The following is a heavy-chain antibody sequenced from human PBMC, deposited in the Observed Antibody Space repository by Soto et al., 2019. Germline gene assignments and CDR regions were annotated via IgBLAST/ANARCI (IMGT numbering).Heavy chain of an antibody. Sequence: GGSLRLSCAASGFTFSIYSMSWVRQAPGKGLEWVSEISGSGGTTYYADSVKGRFTISRDYSKNTLYLQMSSLRAEDTAVYYCAKSGAYDSSGYYYVGIWGQGTMVT. J-gene: IGHJ3*02. CDR2: ISGSGGTT. CDR1: GFTFSIYS. D-gene: IGHD3-22*01. CDR3: AKSGAYDSSGYYYVGI. V-gene: IGHV3-23*01.